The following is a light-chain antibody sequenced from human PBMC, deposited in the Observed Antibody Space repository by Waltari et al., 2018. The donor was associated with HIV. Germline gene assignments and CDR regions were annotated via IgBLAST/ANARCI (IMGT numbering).Light chain of an antibody. Sequence: QSALTQSPSASGPPGQSVNISCPGANGDISDYNSVSWYQQHSDRPPKLIIFEVTKRPSGVPDRFSGSKSGNTASLFVSGLQPEDEATYFCSSFAGTHKLFGGGTKLTVL. J-gene: IGLJ2*01. CDR1: NGDISDYNS. CDR3: SSFAGTHKL. V-gene: IGLV2-8*01. CDR2: EVT.